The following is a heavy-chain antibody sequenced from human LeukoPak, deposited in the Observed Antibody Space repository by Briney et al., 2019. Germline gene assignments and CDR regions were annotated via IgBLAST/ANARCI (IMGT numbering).Heavy chain of an antibody. CDR2: ISVSGGST. CDR3: ASSGPYGSSTGFYYYYYYMDV. Sequence: GGSLRLSCAASGFTFSSYAMSWVRQAPGKGLEWVSAISVSGGSTYYADSVKGRFTISRDNSKNTLYLQMNSLRAEDTAVYYCASSGPYGSSTGFYYYYYYMDVWGRGTTVTVSS. CDR1: GFTFSSYA. D-gene: IGHD6-6*01. V-gene: IGHV3-23*01. J-gene: IGHJ6*03.